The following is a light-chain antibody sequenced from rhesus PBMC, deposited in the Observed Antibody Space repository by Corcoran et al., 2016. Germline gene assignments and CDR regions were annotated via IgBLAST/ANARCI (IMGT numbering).Light chain of an antibody. CDR2: AAS. J-gene: IGKJ2*01. Sequence: DIQMTQSPSSLSASVGDKDTITFRARQGIDFALAWVPQKPGKAPKLLTYAASTLQSGVPSRFSGSVSVTYFTLTISILQPEDFAVYYCQQHNSYPYSFGQGTKVEIK. V-gene: IGKV1-33*01. CDR3: QQHNSYPYS. CDR1: QGIDFA.